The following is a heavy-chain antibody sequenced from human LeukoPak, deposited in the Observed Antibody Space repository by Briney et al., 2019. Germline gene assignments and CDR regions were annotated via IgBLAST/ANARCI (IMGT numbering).Heavy chain of an antibody. V-gene: IGHV4-59*01. CDR1: GGSISSYY. CDR3: ARGGVWFGELNAFDI. CDR2: IYYSGST. J-gene: IGHJ3*02. Sequence: PSETLSLTCTVSGGSISSYYWSWIRQPSGKGLEWIGYIYYSGSTNYNPSLKSRVTISVDTSKNQFSLKLSSVTAADTAVYYCARGGVWFGELNAFDIWGQGTMVTVSS. D-gene: IGHD3-10*01.